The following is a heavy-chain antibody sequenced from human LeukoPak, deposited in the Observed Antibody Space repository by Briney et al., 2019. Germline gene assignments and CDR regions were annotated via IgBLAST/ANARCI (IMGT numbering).Heavy chain of an antibody. CDR3: AKGGATVIDY. Sequence: GGSLRLSCAASGFTFSNYWMHWVRQAPGKGLVWVSRINSDGSSTTSADFVKGRFTISRDNAKNTLYLQMNSLRAEDTAVYYCAKGGATVIDYWGRGTLVTVSS. V-gene: IGHV3-74*01. J-gene: IGHJ4*02. CDR2: INSDGSST. D-gene: IGHD1-26*01. CDR1: GFTFSNYW.